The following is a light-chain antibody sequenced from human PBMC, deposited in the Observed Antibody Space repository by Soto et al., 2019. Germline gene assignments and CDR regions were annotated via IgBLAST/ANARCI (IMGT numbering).Light chain of an antibody. CDR2: AAS. CDR1: QSISSY. CDR3: QHSYSTSSLT. Sequence: DIQMTQSPSSLSASVGDRVTITCRASQSISSYLNWYQQKPGKAPKLLIYAASSLQSGVPSRFSGSGSGTDFTLTISSLQPEDFATYYCQHSYSTSSLTFGGGTKVEI. J-gene: IGKJ4*01. V-gene: IGKV1-39*01.